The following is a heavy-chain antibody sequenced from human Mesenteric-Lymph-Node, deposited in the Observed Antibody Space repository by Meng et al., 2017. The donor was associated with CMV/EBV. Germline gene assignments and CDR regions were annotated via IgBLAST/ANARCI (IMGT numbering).Heavy chain of an antibody. Sequence: SCAASGFSVSDNYMNLVRQAPGKGLAWVSVIYHGGDTSYTDSVKGRFTISRDNSKNTLYLQMNSLRAEDTAIYYCARGVAYAWELLWCWGQGTLVTVSS. V-gene: IGHV3-66*01. J-gene: IGHJ4*02. CDR1: GFSVSDNY. CDR3: ARGVAYAWELLWC. D-gene: IGHD4-23*01. CDR2: IYHGGDT.